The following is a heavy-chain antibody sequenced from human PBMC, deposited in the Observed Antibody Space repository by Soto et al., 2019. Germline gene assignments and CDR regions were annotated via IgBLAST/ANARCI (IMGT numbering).Heavy chain of an antibody. D-gene: IGHD3-16*02. Sequence: VQLVESGGGVVQPGRSVRLSCAASGFTFSSYSMNWVRQAPGKGLEWVSSISSSSSYIYYADSVKGRFTISRDNANNSLYLQMNSLRAEDTAVYYCARDLGHDYVWGSYRYPDYWGQGTLVTVSS. V-gene: IGHV3-21*01. CDR1: GFTFSSYS. CDR2: ISSSSSYI. J-gene: IGHJ4*02. CDR3: ARDLGHDYVWGSYRYPDY.